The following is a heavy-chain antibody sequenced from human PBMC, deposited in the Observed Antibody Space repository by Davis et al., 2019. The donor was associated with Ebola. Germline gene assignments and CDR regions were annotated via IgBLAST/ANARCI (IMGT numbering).Heavy chain of an antibody. CDR2: VDPKAGKT. CDR1: GYSFSDYY. CDR3: TTLDILTAYVPYAMDV. D-gene: IGHD3-9*01. V-gene: IGHV1-69-2*01. Sequence: ASVKVSCKGSGYSFSDYYMHWVQGAPGKGLEWVGLVDPKAGKTVYAEKFQDRVTITADKSTDTVCMELSSLRYEDMAVYYCTTLDILTAYVPYAMDVWGQGTTVSVS. J-gene: IGHJ6*02.